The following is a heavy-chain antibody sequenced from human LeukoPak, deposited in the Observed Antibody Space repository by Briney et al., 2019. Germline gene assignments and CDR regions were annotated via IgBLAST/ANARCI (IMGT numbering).Heavy chain of an antibody. CDR3: ARGRDKTTSPAIDY. CDR2: ISPKSGDT. J-gene: IGHJ4*02. D-gene: IGHD2-2*01. V-gene: IGHV1-2*02. Sequence: ASVKVSCKASGYTFSGYYMHWVRQAPGQGHEWMGCISPKSGDTNYAQNFQGRVTITRDTSISTAYMELSRLTSDDTAVYYCARGRDKTTSPAIDYWGQGTLVTVSS. CDR1: GYTFSGYY.